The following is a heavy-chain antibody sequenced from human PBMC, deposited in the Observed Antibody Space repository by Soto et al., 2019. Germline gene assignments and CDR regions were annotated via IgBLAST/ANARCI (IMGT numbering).Heavy chain of an antibody. D-gene: IGHD5-18*01. Sequence: QVRLQESGPGLVKPSQHLSLTCYVPGGSISSAAYYWSWIRQHPGKGLEWIGYVSHSGSTYYNPSLKSRGIISVDTSKNQFSLSLTSVTAADTAVYYCAREYTYGSNFFDCWGQGALVTVSS. V-gene: IGHV4-31*03. J-gene: IGHJ4*02. CDR2: VSHSGST. CDR1: GGSISSAAYY. CDR3: AREYTYGSNFFDC.